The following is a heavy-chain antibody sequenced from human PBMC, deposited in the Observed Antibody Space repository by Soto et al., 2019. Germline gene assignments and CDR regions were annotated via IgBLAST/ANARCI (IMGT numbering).Heavy chain of an antibody. CDR3: TYGSGSYYFYDY. V-gene: IGHV3-15*07. J-gene: IGHJ4*02. D-gene: IGHD3-10*01. CDR2: IKSKTDGGTT. Sequence: GGSLRLSCAASGFTFSNAWMNWVRQAPGKGLEWVGRIKSKTDGGTTDYAAPVKGRFTISRDDSKTTLYLQMNSLKTEDTAVYYCTYGSGSYYFYDYWGQGTLVTVSS. CDR1: GFTFSNAW.